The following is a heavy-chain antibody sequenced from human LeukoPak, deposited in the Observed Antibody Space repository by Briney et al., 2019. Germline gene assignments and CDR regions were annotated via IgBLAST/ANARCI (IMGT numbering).Heavy chain of an antibody. CDR1: GFTFSSYG. CDR2: IRSDGSTK. V-gene: IGHV3-30*02. CDR3: AKDRPEQQLVWGFDY. J-gene: IGHJ4*02. D-gene: IGHD6-13*01. Sequence: GGSPRLSCAASGFTFSSYGMHWVRQAPGKGLEWVAFIRSDGSTKYYADSLKGRFTISRDNSKNTLYLQMNSLRAEDTAVYYCAKDRPEQQLVWGFDYWGQGTLVTVSS.